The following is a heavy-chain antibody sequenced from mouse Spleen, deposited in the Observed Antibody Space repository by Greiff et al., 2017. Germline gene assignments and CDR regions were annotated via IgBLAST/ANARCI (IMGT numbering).Heavy chain of an antibody. CDR3: AKWKVWFAY. CDR1: GYTFTSYW. V-gene: IGHV1-69*01. CDR2: IDPSDSYT. Sequence: QVQLQQPGAELVMPGASVKLSCKASGYTFTSYWMHWVKQRPGQGLEWIGEIDPSDSYTNYNQTFKGKATLTVDKSSSTAYMQLSSLTSEDSAVYYCAKWKVWFAYWGQGTLVTVSA. D-gene: IGHD1-3*01. J-gene: IGHJ3*01.